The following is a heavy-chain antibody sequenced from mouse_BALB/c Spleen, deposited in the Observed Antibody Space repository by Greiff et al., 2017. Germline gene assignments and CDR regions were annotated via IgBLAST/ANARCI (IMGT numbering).Heavy chain of an antibody. CDR1: GYTFTSYY. V-gene: IGHV1S56*01. CDR2: IYPGNVNT. Sequence: VQLHQSGPELVKPGASVRISCKASGYTFTSYYIHWVKQRPGQGLEWIGWIYPGNVNTKYNEKFKGKATLTADKSSSTAYMQLSSLTSEDSAVYFCARPGQGAWFAYWGQGTLVTVSA. CDR3: ARPGQGAWFAY. D-gene: IGHD3-3*01. J-gene: IGHJ3*01.